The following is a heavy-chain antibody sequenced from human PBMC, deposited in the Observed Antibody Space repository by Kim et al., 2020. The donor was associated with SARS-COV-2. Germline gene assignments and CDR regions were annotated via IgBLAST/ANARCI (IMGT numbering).Heavy chain of an antibody. J-gene: IGHJ3*02. Sequence: GGSLRLSCAASGFTFDDYAMHWVRQAPGKGLEWVSGISWNSGSIGYADSVKGRFTISRDNAKNSLYLQMNSLRAEDTALYYCAKGLEPVAGTLDAFDIWGQGTMVTVSS. CDR2: ISWNSGSI. V-gene: IGHV3-9*01. D-gene: IGHD6-19*01. CDR1: GFTFDDYA. CDR3: AKGLEPVAGTLDAFDI.